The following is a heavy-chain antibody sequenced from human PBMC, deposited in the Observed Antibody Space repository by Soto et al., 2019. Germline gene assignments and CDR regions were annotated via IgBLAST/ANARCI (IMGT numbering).Heavy chain of an antibody. CDR1: GFTFSSYA. CDR2: ISGSGGST. Sequence: GGSLRLSCAASGFTFSSYAMSWVRQAPGKGLEWVSAISGSGGSTYYADSVKGRFTISRDNSKNTLYLQMNSLRAEDTAVYYCAKANRGQQLVPRILGYWGQGTLVTVSS. V-gene: IGHV3-23*01. D-gene: IGHD6-13*01. CDR3: AKANRGQQLVPRILGY. J-gene: IGHJ4*02.